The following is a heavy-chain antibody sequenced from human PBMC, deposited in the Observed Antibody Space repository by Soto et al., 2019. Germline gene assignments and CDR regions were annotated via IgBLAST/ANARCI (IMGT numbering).Heavy chain of an antibody. CDR3: ARGYCSSTICYIWDNWFDP. CDR1: GDSISSFY. V-gene: IGHV4-59*01. Sequence: SETLSLTCTVSGDSISSFYWSWIRQPPGKGLEWIGYISDSGNTNYNPSLKSRVIISVDTSKNQFSLKLSSVTAADTAVYYCARGYCSSTICYIWDNWFDPWGQGTLVTVS. D-gene: IGHD2-2*02. CDR2: ISDSGNT. J-gene: IGHJ5*02.